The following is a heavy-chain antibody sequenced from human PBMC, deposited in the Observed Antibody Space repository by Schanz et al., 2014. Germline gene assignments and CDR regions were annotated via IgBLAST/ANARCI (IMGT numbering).Heavy chain of an antibody. D-gene: IGHD3-10*01. CDR2: ISGSGGST. CDR3: AKGRFGELSAFDI. J-gene: IGHJ3*02. CDR1: GFTFSSYA. V-gene: IGHV3-23*01. Sequence: EVQLLESGGGLVQPGGSLRLSCAASGFTFSSYAMTWVRQAPGMGLEWVSVISGSGGSTYYADSVKGRFTISRDNAKNTLYLQMNSLRAEDTAVYYCAKGRFGELSAFDIWGQGTMVTVSS.